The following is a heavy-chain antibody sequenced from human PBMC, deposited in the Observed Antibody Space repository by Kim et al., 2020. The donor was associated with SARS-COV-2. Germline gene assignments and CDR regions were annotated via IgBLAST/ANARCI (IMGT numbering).Heavy chain of an antibody. D-gene: IGHD5-12*01. CDR2: ISSSGSTI. Sequence: GGSLRLSCAASGFTFSSYEMNWVRQAPGKGLEWVSYISSSGSTIYYADSVKGRFTISRDNAKNSLYLQMNSLRAEDTAVYYCARGLRGYSGYDQFDYWGQGTLVTVSS. V-gene: IGHV3-48*03. J-gene: IGHJ4*02. CDR3: ARGLRGYSGYDQFDY. CDR1: GFTFSSYE.